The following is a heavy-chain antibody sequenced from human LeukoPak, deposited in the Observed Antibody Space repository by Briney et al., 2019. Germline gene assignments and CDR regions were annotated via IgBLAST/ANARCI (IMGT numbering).Heavy chain of an antibody. Sequence: SETPSLTCTVSGGSITSYYWNWIRQPADKGLEWIGRIYTSGSTNYNPSLKSRVTMSVDTSRNHFSLKLSSVTAADTAVYYCARDVGYWYFDLWGRGTLVTVSS. J-gene: IGHJ2*01. CDR3: ARDVGYWYFDL. CDR2: IYTSGST. CDR1: GGSITSYY. D-gene: IGHD2-15*01. V-gene: IGHV4-4*07.